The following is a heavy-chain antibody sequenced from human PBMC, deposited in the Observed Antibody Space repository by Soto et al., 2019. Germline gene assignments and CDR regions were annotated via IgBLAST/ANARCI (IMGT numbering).Heavy chain of an antibody. Sequence: PSETLSLTCSVSGGSISSGDYYWNWIRQPPGKGLEWIGHIYHSGSTYYNPSLKSRVTISVDRSKNQFSLKLSSVTAADTAVYYCARGGLRFLEWLPQGNWFDPWGQGTLVTVSS. CDR2: IYHSGST. V-gene: IGHV4-30-2*01. CDR3: ARGGLRFLEWLPQGNWFDP. J-gene: IGHJ5*02. D-gene: IGHD3-3*01. CDR1: GGSISSGDYY.